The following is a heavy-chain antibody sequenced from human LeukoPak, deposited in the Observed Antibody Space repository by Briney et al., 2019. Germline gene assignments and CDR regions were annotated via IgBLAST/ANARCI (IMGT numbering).Heavy chain of an antibody. CDR2: INPNSGGT. Sequence: ASVKVSCKASGYTFTGYYMHWVRQAPGQGLEWMGRINPNSGGTNYAQKFQGRVTMTRDTSISTAYMELSRLRSDDTAVYYCASGDSGSDVYFDYWGQGTLVTVSS. V-gene: IGHV1-2*06. D-gene: IGHD1-26*01. CDR3: ASGDSGSDVYFDY. CDR1: GYTFTGYY. J-gene: IGHJ4*02.